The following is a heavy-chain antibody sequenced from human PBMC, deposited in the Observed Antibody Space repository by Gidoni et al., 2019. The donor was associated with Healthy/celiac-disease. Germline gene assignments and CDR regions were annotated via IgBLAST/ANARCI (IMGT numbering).Heavy chain of an antibody. J-gene: IGHJ3*02. CDR1: GFTFSSYG. V-gene: IGHV3-23*01. CDR2: ISGSGGST. CDR3: ANFFRAISGAFDI. D-gene: IGHD3-10*01. Sequence: EVQLLESGGGLVQPGGSLRLSCAASGFTFSSYGMSWVRQAPGKGLDWVSAISGSGGSTYYADSVKGRFTISRDNSKNTLYLQMNSLRAEDTAVYYCANFFRAISGAFDIWGQGTMVTVSS.